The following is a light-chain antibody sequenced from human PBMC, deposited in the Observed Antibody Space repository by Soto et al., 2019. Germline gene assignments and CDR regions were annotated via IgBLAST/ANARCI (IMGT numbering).Light chain of an antibody. CDR3: QQYSHWPT. V-gene: IGKV3-15*01. CDR1: QSVSSN. CDR2: GAS. J-gene: IGKJ1*01. Sequence: EIVMTQSPATLSVSPGERATLSCRASQSVSSNLAWYQQKPGQAPRLLIYGASTRATGFPARFSGSGSGTDFILTISSLLSEDFAVYYCQQYSHWPTFGQGTKVEIK.